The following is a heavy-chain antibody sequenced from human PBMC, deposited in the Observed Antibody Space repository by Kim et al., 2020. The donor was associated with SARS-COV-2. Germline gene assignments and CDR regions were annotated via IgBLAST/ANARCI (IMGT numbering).Heavy chain of an antibody. V-gene: IGHV1-69*13. J-gene: IGHJ6*02. CDR1: GGTFSSYA. CDR3: ARFPQYLVPGAIDLSYSGMEV. Sequence: SVKVSCKASGGTFSSYAISWVRQAPGQGLELMGGIIPIFGTANYAQQFQGRVTITADESTSTAYMELSSLRSEDTAVYYRARFPQYLVPGAIDLSYSGMEVWGQGTPVTVSS. CDR2: IIPIFGTA. D-gene: IGHD2-2*01.